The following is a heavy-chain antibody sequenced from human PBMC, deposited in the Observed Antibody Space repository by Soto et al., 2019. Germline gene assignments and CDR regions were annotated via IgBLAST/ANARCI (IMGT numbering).Heavy chain of an antibody. V-gene: IGHV4-30-4*01. D-gene: IGHD3-3*01. J-gene: IGHJ6*02. CDR2: FYYSGST. Sequence: PSETLSLTCTVSGGSISSGDYYWSWIRQPPGKGLEWIGYFYYSGSTYYNPSLKSRVTISVDTSKNQFSLKLSSVTAADTAVYYCARDNILGILYGGMDVWGQGTTVTVSS. CDR3: ARDNILGILYGGMDV. CDR1: GGSISSGDYY.